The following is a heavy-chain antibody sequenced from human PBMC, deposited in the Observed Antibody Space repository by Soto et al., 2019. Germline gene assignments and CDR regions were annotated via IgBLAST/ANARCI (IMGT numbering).Heavy chain of an antibody. CDR3: ARDSGSYTRGFYYYGMDV. D-gene: IGHD1-26*01. CDR1: GFTFSSYW. Sequence: EVQLVESGGGLVQPGGSLRLSCAASGFTFSSYWMSWVRQAPGKGLAWVANIKQDGSEKYYVDSVKGRFTISRDNAKNSLYLQMNSLRAEDTAVYYCARDSGSYTRGFYYYGMDVWGQGTTVTVSS. J-gene: IGHJ6*02. V-gene: IGHV3-7*01. CDR2: IKQDGSEK.